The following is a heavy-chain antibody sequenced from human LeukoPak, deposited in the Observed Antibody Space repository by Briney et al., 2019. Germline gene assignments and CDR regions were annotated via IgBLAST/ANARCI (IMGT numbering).Heavy chain of an antibody. CDR3: ARGHDVAPSFDY. V-gene: IGHV1-2*02. Sequence: ASVKVSCKASVYTFTGYYMVWVRQAPAQGLEWLGWISERGGTYYAQKFQGRVTMTRDTSIRTAYLELRSLTSDDTAVYYCARGHDVAPSFDYWGQGTLVTVSS. D-gene: IGHD5-12*01. J-gene: IGHJ4*02. CDR2: ISERGGT. CDR1: VYTFTGYY.